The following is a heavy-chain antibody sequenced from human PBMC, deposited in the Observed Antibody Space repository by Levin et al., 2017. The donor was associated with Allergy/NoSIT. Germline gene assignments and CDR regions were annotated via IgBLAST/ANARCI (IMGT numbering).Heavy chain of an antibody. V-gene: IGHV3-15*01. CDR1: GFSFSNAW. Sequence: GESLKISCAASGFSFSNAWMTWVRQAPGKGLEWVGRIKSKADGGATDFAAPVKGRFIISRDDSKNTLYLQMNSLKSEDTAVYYWTTYRIYGGLYYFYDWGQGTLVTVSS. CDR3: TTYRIYGGLYYFYD. J-gene: IGHJ4*02. D-gene: IGHD4-23*01. CDR2: IKSKADGGAT.